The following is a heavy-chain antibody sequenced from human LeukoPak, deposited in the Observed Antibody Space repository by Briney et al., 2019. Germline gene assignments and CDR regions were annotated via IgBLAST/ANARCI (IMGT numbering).Heavy chain of an antibody. CDR3: ARHGSGSYGMDV. D-gene: IGHD3-10*01. V-gene: IGHV1-69*04. CDR1: GGTFSSYA. J-gene: IGHJ6*02. Sequence: SVKVSCKASGGTFSSYAISWVRQAPGQGLEWMGRIIPILGIANYAQKFQGRVTITADKSTSTAYMELSSLKASDTAMYYCARHGSGSYGMDVWGQGTTVTVS. CDR2: IIPILGIA.